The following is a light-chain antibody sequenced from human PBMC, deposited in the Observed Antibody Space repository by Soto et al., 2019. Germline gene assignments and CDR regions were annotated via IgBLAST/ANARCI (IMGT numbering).Light chain of an antibody. V-gene: IGKV1-39*01. Sequence: DIQMTQSPSSLSASVGDRVTITCRASQSISTYLNWYQQKPGKAPNLLIYTASTLQTGVPSRFTGSGSGTDFTLTVTNMQPEDFATYYCQQSHRTPYTFGQVTKVEIK. CDR3: QQSHRTPYT. J-gene: IGKJ2*01. CDR1: QSISTY. CDR2: TAS.